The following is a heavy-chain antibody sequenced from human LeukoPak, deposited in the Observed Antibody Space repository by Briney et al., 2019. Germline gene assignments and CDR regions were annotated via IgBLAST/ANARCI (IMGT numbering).Heavy chain of an antibody. D-gene: IGHD2/OR15-2a*01. CDR3: ARDSTPLGTVPDY. CDR2: ISSSSSYI. CDR1: GFTFSSYS. V-gene: IGHV3-21*01. Sequence: GGSLRLSCAASGFTFSSYSMNWVRQAPGKGLEWVSSISSSSSYIYYAGSVKGRFTISRDNAKNSLYLQMNSLRAEDTAVYYCARDSTPLGTVPDYWGQGTLVTVSS. J-gene: IGHJ4*02.